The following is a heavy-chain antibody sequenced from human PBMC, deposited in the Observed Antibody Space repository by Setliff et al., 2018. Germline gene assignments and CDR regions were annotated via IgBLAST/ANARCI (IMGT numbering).Heavy chain of an antibody. CDR2: IKSATDGETT. D-gene: IGHD3-16*02. Sequence: PGGSLRLSCVVSGITFRNAWMSWVRQAPGKGLEWVGRIKSATDGETTDYASPVEGRFIISRDDSQNSLYLQMYSLTTEDTAVYYCTTSAIHFSEYMWVTYRHIDHWGQGTLVTVSS. J-gene: IGHJ4*02. CDR3: TTSAIHFSEYMWVTYRHIDH. CDR1: GITFRNAW. V-gene: IGHV3-15*01.